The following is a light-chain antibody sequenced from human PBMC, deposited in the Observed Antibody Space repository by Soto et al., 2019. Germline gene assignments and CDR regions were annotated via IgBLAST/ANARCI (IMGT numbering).Light chain of an antibody. CDR1: SSDVGGYNY. V-gene: IGLV2-14*01. CDR3: SSYTSSSTYV. CDR2: QVS. J-gene: IGLJ1*01. Sequence: QSAPTQPASVSGSPGQSITISCTGTSSDVGGYNYVSWYQQHPGKAPKLVISQVSNRPSGVSNRFSGSKSGNTASLTISGLQAEDEADYYCSSYTSSSTYVFGTGTKLTVL.